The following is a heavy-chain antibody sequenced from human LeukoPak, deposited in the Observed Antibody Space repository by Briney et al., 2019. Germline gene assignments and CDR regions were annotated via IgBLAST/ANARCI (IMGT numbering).Heavy chain of an antibody. CDR1: AYTFTSYG. V-gene: IGHV1-18*01. J-gene: IGHJ3*02. D-gene: IGHD1-26*01. CDR3: ARGGRVVGAPGAFDI. Sequence: GASVKVSCKASAYTFTSYGISWVRQAPGQGLEWMGWISAYNGNTNYAQKLQGRVTMTTDTSTSTAYMELRSLRSDDTAVYYCARGGRVVGAPGAFDIWGQGTMVAVSS. CDR2: ISAYNGNT.